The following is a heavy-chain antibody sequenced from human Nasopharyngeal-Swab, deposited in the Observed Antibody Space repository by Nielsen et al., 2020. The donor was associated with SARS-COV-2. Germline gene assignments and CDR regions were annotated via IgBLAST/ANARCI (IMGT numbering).Heavy chain of an antibody. Sequence: SVKVSCKASGGTFSSYAISWVRQAPGQGLEWMGGIIPILGIANYAQKFQSRVTITADKSTSTAYMELSSLRSEDTAVYYCASSDYVWGSYRYTGAYFDYWGQGTLVTVSS. J-gene: IGHJ4*02. D-gene: IGHD3-16*02. CDR3: ASSDYVWGSYRYTGAYFDY. CDR2: IIPILGIA. V-gene: IGHV1-69*10. CDR1: GGTFSSYA.